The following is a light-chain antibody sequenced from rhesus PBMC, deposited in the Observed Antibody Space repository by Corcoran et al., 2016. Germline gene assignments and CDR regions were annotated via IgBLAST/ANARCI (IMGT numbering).Light chain of an antibody. V-gene: IGKV1S12*01. CDR2: AAS. J-gene: IGKJ2*01. CDR1: QNIYSN. Sequence: DIQMTQSPSALSASVGDRVTISCRASQNIYSNLAWYQQKPGKAPKLLIYAASSLQTGIPSRFSGSGSVTDFTLTISSLQPEDSAAYYCQHYYDNPYSFGQGTKVEIK. CDR3: QHYYDNPYS.